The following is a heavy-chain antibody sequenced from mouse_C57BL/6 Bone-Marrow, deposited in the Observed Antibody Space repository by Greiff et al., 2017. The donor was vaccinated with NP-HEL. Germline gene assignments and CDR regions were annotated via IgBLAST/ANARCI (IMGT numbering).Heavy chain of an antibody. Sequence: VQLKQSGAELVRPGASVKLSCTASGFNIKDDYMHWVKQRPEQGLEWIGWIDPENGDTEYASKFQGKATITADTSSNTAYLQLSSLTSEDTAVDYCTLDSSGYPFAYWGQGTLVTVSA. CDR2: IDPENGDT. J-gene: IGHJ3*01. CDR1: GFNIKDDY. V-gene: IGHV14-4*01. CDR3: TLDSSGYPFAY. D-gene: IGHD3-2*02.